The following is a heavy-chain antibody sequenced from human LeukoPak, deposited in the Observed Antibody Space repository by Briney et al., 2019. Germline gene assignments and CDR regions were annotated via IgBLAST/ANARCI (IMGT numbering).Heavy chain of an antibody. V-gene: IGHV3-33*01. CDR1: GFTFSSNG. CDR3: ARDQYYYDSSGYSYYFDY. J-gene: IGHJ4*02. Sequence: GGSLSLTCTASGFTFSSNGLNWVRQPPGKGLEWVGVICNDGSNKYYADPVKGRFTISRDNSKNTLYLQMNSLRAEDTAVYYCARDQYYYDSSGYSYYFDYWGQGTLVTVSS. D-gene: IGHD3-22*01. CDR2: ICNDGSNK.